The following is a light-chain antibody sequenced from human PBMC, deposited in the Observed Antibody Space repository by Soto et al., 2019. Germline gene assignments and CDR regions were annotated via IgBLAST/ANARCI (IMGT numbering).Light chain of an antibody. J-gene: IGLJ2*01. Sequence: QSVLTQPPSASGSPGQSVTISCTGTSSDVGGYNYVSWYQQHPGKAPKLMISEVSKRPSEVPDRFSGSKSGNTASLTVSGLQAEDEADYYCSSFAGNNNLVFGGGTKL. CDR3: SSFAGNNNLV. CDR1: SSDVGGYNY. V-gene: IGLV2-8*01. CDR2: EVS.